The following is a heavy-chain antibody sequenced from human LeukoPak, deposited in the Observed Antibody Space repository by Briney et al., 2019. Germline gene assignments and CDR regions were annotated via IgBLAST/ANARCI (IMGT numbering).Heavy chain of an antibody. Sequence: GGSLRLSCAASGFTFSSYDMSWVRQAPGKGLEWVSGISGSGGSTYHADSVEGRITISRDNSKNTLYLQMNSLRAEDTAVYYCAKRGPARNNCFDPWGQGTLVTVSS. D-gene: IGHD6-6*01. CDR2: ISGSGGST. CDR1: GFTFSSYD. J-gene: IGHJ5*02. V-gene: IGHV3-23*01. CDR3: AKRGPARNNCFDP.